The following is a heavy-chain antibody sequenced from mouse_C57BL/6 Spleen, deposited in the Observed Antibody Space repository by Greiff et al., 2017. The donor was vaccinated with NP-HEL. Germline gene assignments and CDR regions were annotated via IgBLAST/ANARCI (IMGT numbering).Heavy chain of an antibody. J-gene: IGHJ2*01. CDR1: GFTFTDYY. CDR2: IRNKANGYTT. CDR3: ARSAAIFDY. Sequence: EVKVVESGGGLVQPGGSLSLSCAASGFTFTDYYMSWVRQPPGKALEWLGFIRNKANGYTTEYSASVKGRFTISRDNSQSILYLQMNALRAEDSATYYCARSAAIFDYWGQGTTLTVSS. D-gene: IGHD1-2*01. V-gene: IGHV7-3*01.